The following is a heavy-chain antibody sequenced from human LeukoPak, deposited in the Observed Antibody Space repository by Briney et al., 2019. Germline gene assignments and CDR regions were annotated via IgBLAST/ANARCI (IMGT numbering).Heavy chain of an antibody. D-gene: IGHD5-12*01. CDR1: GFTFSSYG. J-gene: IGHJ4*02. CDR3: AKGGLLVASFDY. CDR2: ISYDGSNK. V-gene: IGHV3-30*18. Sequence: PGGTLRLSCAASGFTFSSYGMSWVRQAPGKGLEWVAVISYDGSNKYYADSVKGRFTISRDNSKNTLYLQMNSLRAEDTAVYYCAKGGLLVASFDYWGQGTLVTVSS.